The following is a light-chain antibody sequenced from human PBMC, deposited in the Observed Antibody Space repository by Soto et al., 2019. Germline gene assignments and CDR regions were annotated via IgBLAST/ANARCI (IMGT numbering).Light chain of an antibody. CDR2: DAS. J-gene: IGKJ5*01. CDR1: QGISSA. Sequence: AIPLTQSPSSLSASVGDRVTITCRASQGISSAFAWYQQKPGKVPKLLIYDASSLESGVPSRFTGSGSGTDFTLTISSLQPEDFATYYCQQFATYPLTFGQGTRLEIK. V-gene: IGKV1-13*02. CDR3: QQFATYPLT.